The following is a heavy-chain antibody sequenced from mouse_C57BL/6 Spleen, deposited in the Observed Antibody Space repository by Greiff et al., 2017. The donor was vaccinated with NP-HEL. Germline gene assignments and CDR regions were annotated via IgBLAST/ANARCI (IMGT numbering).Heavy chain of an antibody. V-gene: IGHV1-64*01. D-gene: IGHD1-1*01. J-gene: IGHJ3*01. CDR1: GYTFTSYW. CDR3: ARENYYGSRSWFAY. Sequence: QVQLQQPGAELVKPGASVKLSCKASGYTFTSYWMHWVKQRPGQGLEWIGMIHPNSGSTNYNEKFKSKATLTVDKSSSTAYMQLSSLTSDDSAVYYCARENYYGSRSWFAYWGQGTLGTVSA. CDR2: IHPNSGST.